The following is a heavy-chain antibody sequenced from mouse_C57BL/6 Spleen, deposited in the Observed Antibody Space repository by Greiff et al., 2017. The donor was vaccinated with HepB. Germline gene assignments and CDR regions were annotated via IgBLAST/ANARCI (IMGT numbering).Heavy chain of an antibody. J-gene: IGHJ1*03. CDR3: ARNARSSYWYFDV. CDR1: GYTFTSYW. Sequence: QVQLQQPGAELVRPGSSVKLSCKASGYTFTSYWMDWVKQRPGQGLEWIGNIYPADSETHYNQKFKDKATLTVDKSSSTAYMQLSSLTSEDSAVYYCARNARSSYWYFDVWGTGTTVTVSS. V-gene: IGHV1-61*01. CDR2: IYPADSET. D-gene: IGHD1-1*01.